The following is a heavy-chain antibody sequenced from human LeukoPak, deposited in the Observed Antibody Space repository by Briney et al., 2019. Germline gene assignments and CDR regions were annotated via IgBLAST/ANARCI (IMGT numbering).Heavy chain of an antibody. V-gene: IGHV3-33*01. CDR3: ARQAPTMVRGLIYYYQYGLGV. CDR1: GFTFSTSG. J-gene: IGHJ6*02. CDR2: IWFDGTNT. Sequence: PGRPLRLSCAASGFTFSTSGMHWVRQAPGKGLEWVALIWFDGTNTYYADSVKGRFTISRDNSKDTLFLQMNGLRVEDTAVYYCARQAPTMVRGLIYYYQYGLGVWGQGTTVTVSS. D-gene: IGHD3-10*01.